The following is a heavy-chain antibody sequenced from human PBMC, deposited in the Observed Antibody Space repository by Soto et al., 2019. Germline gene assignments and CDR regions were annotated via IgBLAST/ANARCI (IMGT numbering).Heavy chain of an antibody. J-gene: IGHJ6*02. CDR1: GFTFSSYA. CDR3: AKDSSSSWFHYYYYGMDV. CDR2: ISGSGGST. D-gene: IGHD6-13*01. Sequence: GGSLRLSCAASGFTFSSYAMSWVRQAPGKGLEWVSAISGSGGSTYYADSVKGRFTISRDNSKNTLYLQMNSLRAEDTAVYYCAKDSSSSWFHYYYYGMDVWGQGTTVTV. V-gene: IGHV3-23*01.